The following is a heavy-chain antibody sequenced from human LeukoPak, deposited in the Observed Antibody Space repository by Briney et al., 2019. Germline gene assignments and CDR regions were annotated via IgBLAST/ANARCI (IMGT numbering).Heavy chain of an antibody. Sequence: GGSLRLSCAASGFTFSNYGMHWVRQAPGKGLEWVAFIRYDGSNKYYRDSVKGRFTISRDNSKNTLYLQMNSLRAEDTAVYYCAKAPNLVAAPDYWGQGTLVTVSS. CDR2: IRYDGSNK. V-gene: IGHV3-30*02. D-gene: IGHD2-15*01. CDR3: AKAPNLVAAPDY. CDR1: GFTFSNYG. J-gene: IGHJ4*02.